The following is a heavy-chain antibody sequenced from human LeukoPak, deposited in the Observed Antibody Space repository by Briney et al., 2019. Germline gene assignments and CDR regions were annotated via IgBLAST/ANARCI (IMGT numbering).Heavy chain of an antibody. V-gene: IGHV3-48*01. J-gene: IGHJ3*02. CDR2: LSSSSSTI. CDR1: GFTFSSYS. Sequence: QPGGSLRLSCAPSGFTFSSYSMNWVRQAPGRGLEWVSYLSSSSSTIYCADSVKGRFTISRDNAKNSLYLQMNSLRAEDTAVYYCARALVPPAFDIWGQGTMVTVSS. D-gene: IGHD6-6*01. CDR3: ARALVPPAFDI.